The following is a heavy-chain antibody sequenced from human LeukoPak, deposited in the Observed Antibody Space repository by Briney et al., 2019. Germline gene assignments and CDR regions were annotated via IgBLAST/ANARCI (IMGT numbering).Heavy chain of an antibody. CDR1: GYTFTSYY. Sequence: ASVKVSCKASGYTFTSYYMHWVRQAPGQGLEWMGIINPSGGSTNYAQKFQGRVTMTRDTSTSTVYMELSSLRSEDTAVYYCARENVEMATGNAFDIWGQGTMVTVSS. CDR3: ARENVEMATGNAFDI. J-gene: IGHJ3*02. D-gene: IGHD5-24*01. V-gene: IGHV1-46*01. CDR2: INPSGGST.